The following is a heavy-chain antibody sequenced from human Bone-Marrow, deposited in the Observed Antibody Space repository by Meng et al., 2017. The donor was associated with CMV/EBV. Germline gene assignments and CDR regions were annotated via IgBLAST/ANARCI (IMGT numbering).Heavy chain of an antibody. CDR1: GFTFDDYA. J-gene: IGHJ3*02. D-gene: IGHD1-26*01. V-gene: IGHV3-9*01. CDR3: AKDMKWELRGDAFDI. CDR2: ISWNSGSI. Sequence: GGSLRLSCAASGFTFDDYAMHWVRQAPGKGLEWVSGISWNSGSIGYADSVKGRFTISRDNAKNSLYLQMNSLRVEDTALYYCAKDMKWELRGDAFDIWGQGTMVTVSS.